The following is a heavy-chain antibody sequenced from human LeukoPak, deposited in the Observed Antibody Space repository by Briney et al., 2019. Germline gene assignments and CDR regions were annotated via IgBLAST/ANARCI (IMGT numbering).Heavy chain of an antibody. Sequence: PGGSLRLSCEASGFTFDDYAMHWVRQAPGKGLEWVSLINGDGASTKFADSVKGRFTISRDNTKNSLYLHMNSLTTDDSAIYYCAKNGAVVGPYYFFHGIDVWAKGPRSPSP. CDR2: INGDGAST. V-gene: IGHV3-43*02. J-gene: IGHJ6*02. CDR1: GFTFDDYA. CDR3: AKNGAVVGPYYFFHGIDV. D-gene: IGHD1-1*01.